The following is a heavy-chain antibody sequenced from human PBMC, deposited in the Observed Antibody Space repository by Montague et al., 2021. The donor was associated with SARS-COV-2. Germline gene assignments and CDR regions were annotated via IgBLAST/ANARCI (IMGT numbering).Heavy chain of an antibody. CDR1: GGSISSYY. CDR2: IYYSGST. V-gene: IGHV4-59*01. D-gene: IGHD5-24*01. Sequence: SETLSLTCTVAGGSISSYYWGWIRQPPGKGLEWIGYIYYSGSTNXXPSLKSGVTISVDTSKNQFSLKRSSVTAADTAVYFCARVFPRWLQFDPYFDYWGQGTLVTVSS. J-gene: IGHJ4*02. CDR3: ARVFPRWLQFDPYFDY.